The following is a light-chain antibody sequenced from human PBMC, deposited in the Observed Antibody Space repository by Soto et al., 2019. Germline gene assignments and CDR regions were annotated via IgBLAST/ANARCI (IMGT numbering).Light chain of an antibody. J-gene: IGKJ5*01. CDR1: QSISIY. CDR3: QQRYNWPPIT. Sequence: EIVLTQSPATLSLSPGERATLSCRASQSISIYLAWYQQKPGQAPRLLIYDASNRATGIPARFSGSGSGTDFTLTISSLEPEDFAVYYCQQRYNWPPITFGQGTRLRL. V-gene: IGKV3-11*01. CDR2: DAS.